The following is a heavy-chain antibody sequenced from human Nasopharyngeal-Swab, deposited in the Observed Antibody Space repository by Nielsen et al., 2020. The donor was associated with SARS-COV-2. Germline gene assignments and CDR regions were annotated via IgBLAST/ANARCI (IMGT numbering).Heavy chain of an antibody. Sequence: LRLSCAASGFTFDDSAMHWVRQAPGKGLEWVSGISWNSGSIGYADSVKGRFTISRDNAKNSLYLQMNSLRAEDTALYYCAKAGGVAGEFYGMDVWGQGTTVTVSS. CDR3: AKAGGVAGEFYGMDV. CDR2: ISWNSGSI. CDR1: GFTFDDSA. J-gene: IGHJ6*02. D-gene: IGHD2-8*02. V-gene: IGHV3-9*01.